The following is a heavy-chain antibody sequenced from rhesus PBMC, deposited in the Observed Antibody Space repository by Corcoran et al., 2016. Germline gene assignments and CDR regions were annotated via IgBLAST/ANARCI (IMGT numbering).Heavy chain of an antibody. V-gene: IGHV4S10*01. CDR1: GGSISDSYR. CDR2: IYGSSTST. Sequence: QVQLQESGPGVVKPSETLSLTCAVSGGSISDSYRWSWIRQPPGKGLEWIGYIYGSSTSTNYNPSLKSRVTIAKDTSKNQFSWKLSSVTAADTAVYYCASERYDSGYYGYFEFWGQGALVTVSS. J-gene: IGHJ1*01. D-gene: IGHD3-28*01. CDR3: ASERYDSGYYGYFEF.